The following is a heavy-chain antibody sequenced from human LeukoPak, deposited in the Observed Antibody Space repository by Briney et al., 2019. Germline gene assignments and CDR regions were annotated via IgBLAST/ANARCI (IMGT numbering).Heavy chain of an antibody. CDR3: ARYASGSYYWFDP. J-gene: IGHJ5*02. CDR2: VYYTGSA. D-gene: IGHD3-10*01. Sequence: PSETLSLTCTVSGGSLSSTSYHWAWIRQPPGKGLEWIATVYYTGSACYNPSLKSRVTISVDTSKSQFSLKLSSVTTADTALYYCARYASGSYYWFDPWGQGTLVTVSS. CDR1: GGSLSSTSYH. V-gene: IGHV4-39*01.